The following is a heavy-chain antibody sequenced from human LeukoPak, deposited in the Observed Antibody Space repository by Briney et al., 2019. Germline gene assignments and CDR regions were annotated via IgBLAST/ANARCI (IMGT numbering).Heavy chain of an antibody. V-gene: IGHV4-39*07. CDR2: IYYSGST. D-gene: IGHD3-3*01. CDR1: GGSISSSSYY. J-gene: IGHJ3*02. Sequence: SETLSLTCTVSGGSISSSSYYWGWIRQPPGKGLEWIGSIYYSGSTYYNPSLKSRVTISVDTSKNQFSLKLSSVTAADTAVYYCARVDKYDFWSGEDAFDIWGRGTMVTVSS. CDR3: ARVDKYDFWSGEDAFDI.